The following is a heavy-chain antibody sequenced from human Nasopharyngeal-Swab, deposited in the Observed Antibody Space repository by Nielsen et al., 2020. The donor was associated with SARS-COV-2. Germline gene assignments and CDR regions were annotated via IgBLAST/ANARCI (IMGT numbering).Heavy chain of an antibody. V-gene: IGHV3-30-3*01. D-gene: IGHD2-2*02. CDR2: ISYDGSNK. J-gene: IGHJ4*02. Sequence: VRQAPGKGLEWVAVISYDGSNKYYADSVKGRFTISRDNSKNTLYLQMNSLRAEDTAVYYCARVRKDCSSTSCYTSDYWGQGTLVTV. CDR3: ARVRKDCSSTSCYTSDY.